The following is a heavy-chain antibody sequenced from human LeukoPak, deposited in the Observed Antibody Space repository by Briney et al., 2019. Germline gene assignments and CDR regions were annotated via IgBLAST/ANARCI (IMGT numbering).Heavy chain of an antibody. D-gene: IGHD4-17*01. Sequence: ASVTVSSKASGYTFTSYYMHWVRQAPGQGLEWMGIINPSGGSTSYAQKFQGRVTMTRDTSTSTVYMELSSLRSEDTAVYYCARDGPNGDYLFQHWGQGTLVTVSS. J-gene: IGHJ1*01. V-gene: IGHV1-46*01. CDR3: ARDGPNGDYLFQH. CDR2: INPSGGST. CDR1: GYTFTSYY.